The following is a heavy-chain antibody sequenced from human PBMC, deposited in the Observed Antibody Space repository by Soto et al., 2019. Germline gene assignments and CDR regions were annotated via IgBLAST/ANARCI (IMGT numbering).Heavy chain of an antibody. CDR2: INPSGGST. J-gene: IGHJ4*02. D-gene: IGHD3-22*01. Sequence: QVQLVQSGAEVKKPGASVKVSCKASGYTFTSYYMHWVRQAPGQGLEWMGIINPSGGSTSYAQKFQGRATMTRDTSTSTVYMELSSLRSEDTAVYYCARDNRDSSGYYTLYYFDYWGQGTLVTVSS. V-gene: IGHV1-46*01. CDR1: GYTFTSYY. CDR3: ARDNRDSSGYYTLYYFDY.